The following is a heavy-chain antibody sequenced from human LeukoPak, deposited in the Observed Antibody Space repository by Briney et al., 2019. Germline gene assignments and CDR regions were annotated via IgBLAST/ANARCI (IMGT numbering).Heavy chain of an antibody. D-gene: IGHD5-18*01. CDR2: IKQDGSEK. V-gene: IGHV3-7*01. J-gene: IGHJ4*02. CDR1: GFTFSSYW. Sequence: GGSLRLSCAASGFTFSSYWMSWVRQAPGKGLEWVANIKQDGSEKYYVDSVKGRFTISRDNAKNSLYLQMNSLRAEDTAVYYCARDWDTAMVLSTPLYWGQGTLVTVSS. CDR3: ARDWDTAMVLSTPLY.